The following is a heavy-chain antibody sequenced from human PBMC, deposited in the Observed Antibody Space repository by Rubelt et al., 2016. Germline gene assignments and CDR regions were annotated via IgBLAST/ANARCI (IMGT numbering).Heavy chain of an antibody. CDR2: ISGSGGST. D-gene: IGHD3-16*01. V-gene: IGHV3-23*01. CDR1: GLTVRSNY. CDR3: ARDIGGVGMSY. J-gene: IGHJ4*02. Sequence: PGGSLRLSCGASGLTVRSNYMSWVRQAPGKGLEWISSISGSGGSTYYADSVKGRFTISRDNSKDTLYLQMNSLRAEDTAMYYCARDIGGVGMSYWGQGSLVTVSS.